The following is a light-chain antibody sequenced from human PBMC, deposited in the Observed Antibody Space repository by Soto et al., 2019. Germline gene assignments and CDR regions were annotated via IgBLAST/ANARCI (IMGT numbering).Light chain of an antibody. CDR2: DAS. Sequence: EIVLTQSPAILSMSPGERATLSCRASQSVSSYFAWYQQKPGQAPRLLIYDASNRATGVPARFSGSGSGTDFTLTISSLEPEDFAVYYCQQYGSSPTFGPGTKVDIK. CDR1: QSVSSY. V-gene: IGKV3-11*01. CDR3: QQYGSSPT. J-gene: IGKJ3*01.